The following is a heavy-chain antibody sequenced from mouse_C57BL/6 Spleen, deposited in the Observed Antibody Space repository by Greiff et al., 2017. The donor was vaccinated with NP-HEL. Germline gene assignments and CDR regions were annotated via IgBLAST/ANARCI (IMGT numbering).Heavy chain of an antibody. CDR1: GYAFSSSW. CDR2: IYPGDGDT. D-gene: IGHD4-1*01. V-gene: IGHV1-82*01. Sequence: QVQLQQSGPELVKPGASVKISCKASGYAFSSSWMNWVKQRPGKGLEWIGRIYPGDGDTNYNGKFKGKATLTADKSSSTAYMQLSSLTSEDSAVYFCARTALTGRDAMDYWGQGTSVTVSS. CDR3: ARTALTGRDAMDY. J-gene: IGHJ4*01.